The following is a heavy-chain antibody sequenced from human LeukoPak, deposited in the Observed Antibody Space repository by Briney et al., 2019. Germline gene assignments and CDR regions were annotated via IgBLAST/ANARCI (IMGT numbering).Heavy chain of an antibody. J-gene: IGHJ4*02. Sequence: GGSLRLSCAASGFTFSSSAMYWVRQAPGKGLEWVSAISGSGGSTYYADSVKGRFTISRDNSKNTLYLQTNSLRAEDTAVYYCAKDGSVVVVPAAFDYWGQGTPVTVSS. V-gene: IGHV3-23*01. D-gene: IGHD2-2*01. CDR2: ISGSGGST. CDR1: GFTFSSSA. CDR3: AKDGSVVVVPAAFDY.